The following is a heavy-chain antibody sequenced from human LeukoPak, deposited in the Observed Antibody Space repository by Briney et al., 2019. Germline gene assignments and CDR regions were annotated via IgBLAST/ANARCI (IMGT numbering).Heavy chain of an antibody. Sequence: ASVKVSCKASVYTFTSYDINWVRQATGQGLEWMGWMNPNSGNTGYAQKFQGRVTMTRNTSISTAYMELSSLRSEDTAVYYCARGGYFDWLLYSSWFDPWGQGTLVTVSS. D-gene: IGHD3-9*01. CDR2: MNPNSGNT. CDR3: ARGGYFDWLLYSSWFDP. J-gene: IGHJ5*02. CDR1: VYTFTSYD. V-gene: IGHV1-8*01.